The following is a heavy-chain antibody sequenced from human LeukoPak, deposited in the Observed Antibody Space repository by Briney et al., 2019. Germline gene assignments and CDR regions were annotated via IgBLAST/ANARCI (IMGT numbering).Heavy chain of an antibody. J-gene: IGHJ4*02. D-gene: IGHD5-18*01. CDR2: VYYSGST. V-gene: IGHV4-31*03. CDR1: GGSISSGGYY. CDR3: AREGGAITAMVTAFDY. Sequence: PSQTLSLTCTVSGGSISSGGYYWSWIRQHPGKGLEWIGYVYYSGSTYYNPSLKSRVTISVDTSKNQFSLKLSSVTAADTAVYYCAREGGAITAMVTAFDYWGQGTLVTVSS.